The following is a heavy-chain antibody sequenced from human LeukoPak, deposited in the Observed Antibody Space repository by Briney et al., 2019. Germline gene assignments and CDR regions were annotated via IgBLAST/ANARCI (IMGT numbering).Heavy chain of an antibody. CDR3: AKTPREYYVPDD. D-gene: IGHD3-10*02. Sequence: RAGGSLRLSCAASGFTFSSYWMHWVRQPPGKGLVWVSRINSDGSSINYADSVKGRFTISRDNAKNTLYLQLNSLRAEDTAVYYCAKTPREYYVPDDWGQGTLVTVSS. CDR2: INSDGSSI. V-gene: IGHV3-74*01. CDR1: GFTFSSYW. J-gene: IGHJ4*02.